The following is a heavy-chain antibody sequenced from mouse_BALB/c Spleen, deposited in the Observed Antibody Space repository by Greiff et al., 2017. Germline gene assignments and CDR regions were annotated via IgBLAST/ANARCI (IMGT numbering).Heavy chain of an antibody. V-gene: IGHV2-9*02. CDR1: GFSLTSYG. CDR3: AGYYGNYVDYAMDY. J-gene: IGHJ4*01. CDR2: IWAGGST. D-gene: IGHD2-1*01. Sequence: QVQLKESGPGLVAPSQSLSITCTVSGFSLTSYGVHWVRQPPGKGLEWLGVIWAGGSTNYNSALMSRLSISKDNSKSQVFLKMNSLQTDDTAMYYCAGYYGNYVDYAMDYWGQGTSVTVSS.